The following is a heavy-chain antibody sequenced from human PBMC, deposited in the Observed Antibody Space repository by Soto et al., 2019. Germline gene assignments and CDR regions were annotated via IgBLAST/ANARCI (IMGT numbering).Heavy chain of an antibody. Sequence: SETLSLTCTVSGGSVSSGDYFWSWLRQSPGKRLEWIAYIYYSGSTNYNPSLKSRATISVDTSKSQVSLTLTSMTAADAALYYCARSPNYYYYGLDVWGQGTAVTVSS. CDR1: GGSVSSGDYF. V-gene: IGHV4-61*08. J-gene: IGHJ6*02. D-gene: IGHD3-10*01. CDR2: IYYSGST. CDR3: ARSPNYYYYGLDV.